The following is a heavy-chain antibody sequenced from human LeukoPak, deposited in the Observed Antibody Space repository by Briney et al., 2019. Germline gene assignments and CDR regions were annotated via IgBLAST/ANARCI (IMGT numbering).Heavy chain of an antibody. Sequence: SETLSLTCTVSGGSISSYYWSWIRQPPGKGLEWIGSISYSGSTNYSPSLEGRVTMSVDTSKNQFSLKLRAVTAADTAVYFCARQELSYGSGSHFDYWGQGILVTVSS. CDR3: ARQELSYGSGSHFDY. V-gene: IGHV4-59*08. D-gene: IGHD3-16*02. CDR1: GGSISSYY. J-gene: IGHJ4*02. CDR2: ISYSGST.